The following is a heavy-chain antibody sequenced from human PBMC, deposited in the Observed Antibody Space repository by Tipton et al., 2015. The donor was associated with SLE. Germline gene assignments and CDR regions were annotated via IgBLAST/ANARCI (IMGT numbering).Heavy chain of an antibody. CDR1: GFTFSSYD. CDR3: ASDYSTVK. V-gene: IGHV3-30*03. Sequence: SLRLSCAASGFTFSSYDTHWVRQAPGKGLEWVAVISHDGSNKYYGDSVKGRFTISRDNSKNTLYLQMNSLRAEDTAVYYCASDYSTVKWGQGTLVTVSS. D-gene: IGHD2-21*01. J-gene: IGHJ4*02. CDR2: ISHDGSNK.